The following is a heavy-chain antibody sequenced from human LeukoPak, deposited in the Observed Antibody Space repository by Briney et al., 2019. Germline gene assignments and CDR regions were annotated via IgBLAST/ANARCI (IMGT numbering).Heavy chain of an antibody. J-gene: IGHJ5*02. V-gene: IGHV1-2*02. Sequence: ASVKVPCKASGYTFTGYYMHWVRQAPGQGLEWMGWINPNSGGTNYAQKFQGRVTMTRDASISTAYMELSRLRSDDTAVYYCARPYFDLLDWFDPWGQGTLVTVSS. CDR3: ARPYFDLLDWFDP. D-gene: IGHD3-9*01. CDR1: GYTFTGYY. CDR2: INPNSGGT.